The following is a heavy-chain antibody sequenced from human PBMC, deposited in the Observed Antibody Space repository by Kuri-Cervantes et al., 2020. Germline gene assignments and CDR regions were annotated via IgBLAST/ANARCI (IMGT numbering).Heavy chain of an antibody. CDR1: GFTLSNYT. CDR2: IRSSSTFI. CDR3: ARGVRVVVATNYYYGLDV. Sequence: GESLKISCAASGFTLSNYTMNWVRQAPGKGLEWVSSIRSSSTFIFYADSVKGRFTISRDNSKNTLYLQMNSLGVEDTAIFYCARGVRVVVATNYYYGLDVWGQGTTVTVSS. V-gene: IGHV3-21*04. J-gene: IGHJ6*02. D-gene: IGHD2-21*01.